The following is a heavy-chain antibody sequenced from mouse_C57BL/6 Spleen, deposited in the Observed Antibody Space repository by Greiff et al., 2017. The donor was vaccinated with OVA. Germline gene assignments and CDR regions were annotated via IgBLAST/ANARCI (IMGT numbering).Heavy chain of an antibody. CDR2: IYPSDSET. CDR3: ARLYAMDY. CDR1: GYTFTSYW. Sequence: QVHVKQPGAELVRPGSSVKLSCKASGYTFTSYWMDWVKQRPGQGLEWIGNIYPSDSETHYNQKFKDKATLTVDKSSSTAYMQRSSLTSEDAAVYYCARLYAMDYWGQGTSVTVSS. J-gene: IGHJ4*01. V-gene: IGHV1-61*01.